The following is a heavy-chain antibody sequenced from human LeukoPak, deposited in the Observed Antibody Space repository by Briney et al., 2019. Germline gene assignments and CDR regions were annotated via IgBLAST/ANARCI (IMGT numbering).Heavy chain of an antibody. D-gene: IGHD2-21*02. CDR1: GFTFTSYG. Sequence: ASVKVSCKASGFTFTSYGISWVRQAPGQGLEWMGWISAYNGNTNYAQKLQGRVTMTTDTSTSTAYMELRSLRSDDTAVYYCARYLEIVVVTGTPYYHYYGMDVWGQGTTVTVSS. CDR3: ARYLEIVVVTGTPYYHYYGMDV. V-gene: IGHV1-18*01. CDR2: ISAYNGNT. J-gene: IGHJ6*02.